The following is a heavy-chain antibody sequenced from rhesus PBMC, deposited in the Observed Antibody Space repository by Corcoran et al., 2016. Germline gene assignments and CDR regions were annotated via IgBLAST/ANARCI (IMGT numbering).Heavy chain of an antibody. CDR2: LRSGGST. D-gene: IGHD6-25*01. V-gene: IGHV4-160*01. J-gene: IGHJ4*01. CDR3: ASSPRGSWDYFDH. Sequence: QVQLQQWGEGLVRPSETLSLTCAVYGGSISSNYWSWIRHPPGKGLEWIGRLRSGGSTNYNPSLKSRVTISIDTSKNPFSLMLRSVPAADTAVYYCASSPRGSWDYFDHWGQGVLVTVSS. CDR1: GGSISSNY.